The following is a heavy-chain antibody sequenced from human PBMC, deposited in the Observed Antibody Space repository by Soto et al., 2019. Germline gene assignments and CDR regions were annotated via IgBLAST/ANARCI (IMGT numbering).Heavy chain of an antibody. CDR2: ISSSKTT. D-gene: IGHD5-18*01. J-gene: IGHJ4*02. CDR3: VGDQDVHTPMVHGNY. V-gene: IGHV3-48*02. Sequence: EVQLVESGGGLVQPGESLRLSCTASGITFSSYSMNWVRQAPGKGLEWLSYISSSKTTYADSVKGRFTISRANAKNSVYLQMNSLRDEDTAVYYCVGDQDVHTPMVHGNYWGRGTRVTVSS. CDR1: GITFSSYS.